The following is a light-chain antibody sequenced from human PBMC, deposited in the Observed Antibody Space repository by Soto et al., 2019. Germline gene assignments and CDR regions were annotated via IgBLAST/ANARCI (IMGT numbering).Light chain of an antibody. J-gene: IGLJ2*01. Sequence: QSVLTQPASVSGSPGQSITLSCTGTSSDVGGYNYVSWYQQHPGKAPKLMIYDVSNRPSGVSNRFSGSKSGNTASLTISGLQAEDEADYYCSSDTSSRTPHVVFGGGTKLTVL. CDR1: SSDVGGYNY. CDR2: DVS. V-gene: IGLV2-14*01. CDR3: SSDTSSRTPHVV.